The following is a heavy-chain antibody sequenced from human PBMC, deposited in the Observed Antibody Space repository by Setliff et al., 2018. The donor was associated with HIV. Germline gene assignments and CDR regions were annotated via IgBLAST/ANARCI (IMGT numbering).Heavy chain of an antibody. CDR3: ARGPAREGGYWGSDSQGYFQH. Sequence: SETLSLTCTVSGGFISSYYWSWIRQPPGKGLEWIGYIHYSGSTSYNPSLKSRVTISVDTSKNQFSLKLTSVTAADTAVYYCARGPAREGGYWGSDSQGYFQHWGQGTLLTVSS. D-gene: IGHD3-22*01. V-gene: IGHV4-59*01. CDR2: IHYSGST. J-gene: IGHJ1*01. CDR1: GGFISSYY.